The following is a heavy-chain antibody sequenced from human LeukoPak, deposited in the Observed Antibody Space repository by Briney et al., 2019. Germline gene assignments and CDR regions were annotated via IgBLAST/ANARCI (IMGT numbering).Heavy chain of an antibody. CDR2: INHSGST. CDR3: LASPLLAFRRRGGFY. Sequence: SETLSLTCAVYGGSLSGYYWSWIRQPPGKGLEWIGEINHSGSTNYNPSPKSRVTISVDTSKNQFSLKLSSVTAADTAVYYCLASPLLAFRRRGGFYWGQGTLVTVSS. D-gene: IGHD3-10*01. J-gene: IGHJ4*02. V-gene: IGHV4-34*01. CDR1: GGSLSGYY.